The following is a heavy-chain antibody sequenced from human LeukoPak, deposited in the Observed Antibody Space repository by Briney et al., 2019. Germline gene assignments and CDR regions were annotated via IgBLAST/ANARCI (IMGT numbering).Heavy chain of an antibody. V-gene: IGHV1-18*01. D-gene: IGHD1/OR15-1a*01. CDR1: GYTFTTYD. CDR2: ISAYNGYT. J-gene: IGHJ4*02. CDR3: ARVGTGTRSFDY. Sequence: ASVTVSCTTSGYTFTTYDINWVRQAPGQGLEWMGRISAYNGYTNYGQKLQGRVTMTTDTSTSTAYMELRSLRSDDTAVYYCARVGTGTRSFDYWGQGTLVTVSS.